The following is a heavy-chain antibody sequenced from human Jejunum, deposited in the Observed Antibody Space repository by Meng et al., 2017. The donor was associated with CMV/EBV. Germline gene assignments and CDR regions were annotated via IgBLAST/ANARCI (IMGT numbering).Heavy chain of an antibody. V-gene: IGHV2-5*02. D-gene: IGHD2-2*01. CDR3: ALFTRSWFDP. CDR2: IYWDDDK. CDR1: GFSLSTSEVG. Sequence: QITLKEAGPPLVKPTQTLTLTCTFSGFSLSTSEVGVGWIRQPPGKALEWLAVIYWDDDKRYSPSLKSRLTITKDTSKNQVVLTLTNMGPVDTATYYCALFTRSWFDPWGQGTLVTVSS. J-gene: IGHJ5*02.